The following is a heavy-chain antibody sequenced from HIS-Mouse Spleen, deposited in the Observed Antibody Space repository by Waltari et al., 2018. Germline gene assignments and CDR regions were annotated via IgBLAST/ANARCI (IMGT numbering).Heavy chain of an antibody. CDR2: ISYDGSNK. D-gene: IGHD6-19*01. Sequence: QVQLVESGGGVVQPGRSLRLSCAAAGFTFSSLGMPWVRQVPGKGLEWVAVISYDGSNKYYADSVKGRFTISRDNSKNTLYLQMNSLRAEDTAVYYCAKASSGWLDYWGQGTLVTVSS. CDR3: AKASSGWLDY. J-gene: IGHJ4*02. CDR1: GFTFSSLG. V-gene: IGHV3-30*18.